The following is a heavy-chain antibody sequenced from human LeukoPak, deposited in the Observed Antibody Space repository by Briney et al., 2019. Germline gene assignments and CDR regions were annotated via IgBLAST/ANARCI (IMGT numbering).Heavy chain of an antibody. D-gene: IGHD1-26*01. CDR3: ARVSGKRYYMDV. CDR2: MYAFGDT. V-gene: IGHV4-4*07. CDR1: GGSISSYY. Sequence: PSETLSLTCMVSGGSISSYYWSWIGQPAGKGVEGIGRMYAFGDTDYNASLKSRGNMSIDTSKKQLSLNLTSVSAADTALYYCARVSGKRYYMDVWGKGTTITVSS. J-gene: IGHJ6*03.